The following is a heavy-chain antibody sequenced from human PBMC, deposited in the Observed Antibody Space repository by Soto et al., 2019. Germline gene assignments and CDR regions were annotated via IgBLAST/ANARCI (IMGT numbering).Heavy chain of an antibody. Sequence: EVQLVESGGGLVQPSRSLRLSCAASGFTFDDYAMHWVRQAPGKGLEWVSGISWNSGIIGYADSVKGRFTISRDNAKNSLYLQMNSLRAEDTALYYCAKDIGHWGQGTLVTVSS. CDR2: ISWNSGII. CDR1: GFTFDDYA. V-gene: IGHV3-9*01. CDR3: AKDIGH. J-gene: IGHJ4*02.